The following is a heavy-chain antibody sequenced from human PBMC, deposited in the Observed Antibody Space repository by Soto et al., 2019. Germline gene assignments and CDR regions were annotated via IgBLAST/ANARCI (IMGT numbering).Heavy chain of an antibody. J-gene: IGHJ4*02. V-gene: IGHV1-69*13. CDR1: GYTFTSSG. D-gene: IGHD3-22*01. CDR2: IIPIFGTA. Sequence: GASVKVSCKASGYTFTSSGMSWVRQAPGQGLEWMGGIIPIFGTANYAQKFQGRVTITADESTSTAYMELSSLRSEDTAVYYCARDPNYYDSSGYDYWGQGTLVTVSS. CDR3: ARDPNYYDSSGYDY.